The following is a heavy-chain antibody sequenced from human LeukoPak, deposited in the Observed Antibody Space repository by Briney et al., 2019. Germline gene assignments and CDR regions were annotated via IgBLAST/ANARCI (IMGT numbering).Heavy chain of an antibody. Sequence: SETLSLTCAVSGGSISSGGYSWSWIRQPPGKGLEWIVYIYHSGSTYYNPSLKSRVTISVDRSKNQFSLKLSSVTAADTAVYYCARGGVEYYGSGSYYWAFDIWGQGTMVTVSS. CDR1: GGSISSGGYS. CDR3: ARGGVEYYGSGSYYWAFDI. V-gene: IGHV4-30-2*01. J-gene: IGHJ3*02. CDR2: IYHSGST. D-gene: IGHD3-10*01.